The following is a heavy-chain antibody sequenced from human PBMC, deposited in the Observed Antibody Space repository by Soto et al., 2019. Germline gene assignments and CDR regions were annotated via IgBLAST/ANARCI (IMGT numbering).Heavy chain of an antibody. CDR3: ARGRDQPPVGLYFDS. D-gene: IGHD1-26*01. Sequence: QVQLVQSGAEVKKPGSSVKVSCKASGDAFSNYIFDWVRQAPGQGHEWMGGIIPMFGTPKYAETFQDRVTISADVSTATAYMELTSLRFDDTAVYYCARGRDQPPVGLYFDSWGEGTRVTVSS. J-gene: IGHJ4*02. V-gene: IGHV1-69*01. CDR1: GDAFSNYI. CDR2: IIPMFGTP.